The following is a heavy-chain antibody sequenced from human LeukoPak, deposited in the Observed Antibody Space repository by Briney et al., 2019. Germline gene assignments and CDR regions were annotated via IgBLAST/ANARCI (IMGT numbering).Heavy chain of an antibody. CDR1: GFTFSSYS. D-gene: IGHD6-19*01. CDR3: ARDGPRLSGYSSGWSTDFDY. CDR2: ISSSSSYI. J-gene: IGHJ4*02. V-gene: IGHV3-21*01. Sequence: GGSLRLSCAASGFTFSSYSMNWVRQAPGKGLEWVSSISSSSSYIYYADSVKGRFTISRDNAKNSLYLQMNSLRAEDTAVYYCARDGPRLSGYSSGWSTDFDYWGQGTLVTVSS.